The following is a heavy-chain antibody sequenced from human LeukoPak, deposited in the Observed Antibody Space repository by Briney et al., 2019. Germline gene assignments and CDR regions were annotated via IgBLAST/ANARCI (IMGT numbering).Heavy chain of an antibody. CDR2: IYPGDSGT. Sequence: GESLKISCKGSGYSFTSYWIGWVRQMPGKGLEWMGIIYPGDSGTRYSPSFQGQVTISADKSISTAYLQWSSLKASDTAMYYCARLRAYSSSWAMFYYYYYYMDVWGKGTTVTVSS. CDR1: GYSFTSYW. V-gene: IGHV5-51*01. J-gene: IGHJ6*03. D-gene: IGHD6-13*01. CDR3: ARLRAYSSSWAMFYYYYYYMDV.